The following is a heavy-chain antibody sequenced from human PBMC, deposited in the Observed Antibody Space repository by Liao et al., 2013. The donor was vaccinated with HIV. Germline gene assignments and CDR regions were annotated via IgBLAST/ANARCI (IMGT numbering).Heavy chain of an antibody. CDR2: INHSGST. V-gene: IGHV4-34*01. CDR1: GGSFSGYY. Sequence: QVQLQQWGAGLLKPSETLSLTCAVYGGSFSGYYWSWIRQPPGKGLEWIGEINHSGSTNYNPSLKSRITISVDTSKNQFSLNLSFVTAADTAVYYCARGLGSSSSYVYYYYYMDVWGKGTTVAVSS. CDR3: ARGLGSSSSYVYYYYYMDV. J-gene: IGHJ6*03. D-gene: IGHD6-6*01.